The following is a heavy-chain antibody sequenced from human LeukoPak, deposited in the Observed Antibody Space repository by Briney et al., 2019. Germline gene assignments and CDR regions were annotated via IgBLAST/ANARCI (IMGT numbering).Heavy chain of an antibody. D-gene: IGHD6-13*01. CDR1: GFTFSSYA. V-gene: IGHV3-23*01. Sequence: GGSLRLSCAASGFTFSSYAMSWVRQAPGKGLEWVSAISGSGGSTYYADSVKGRFTISRDNSKNTLYLQMNSLRAEDTAVYYCARGDSSSLGYYYYYMDVWGKGTTVTISS. J-gene: IGHJ6*03. CDR2: ISGSGGST. CDR3: ARGDSSSLGYYYYYMDV.